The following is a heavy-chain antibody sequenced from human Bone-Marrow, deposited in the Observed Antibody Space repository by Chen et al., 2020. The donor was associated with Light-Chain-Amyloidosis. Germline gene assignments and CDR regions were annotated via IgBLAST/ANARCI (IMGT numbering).Heavy chain of an antibody. J-gene: IGHJ4*02. Sequence: QVQLQQWGAGLLKPSETLSLTCAVYGGSFSGYYWSWIRHPPVKGLDWIGEINHSGSTNYHPSLTSRVTISVDTSKNHFSLQLPSVTAADTAVYYCARKLGGPFWYWGQGTLVTVSS. D-gene: IGHD3-10*01. CDR2: INHSGST. CDR1: GGSFSGYY. V-gene: IGHV4-34*01. CDR3: ARKLGGPFWY.